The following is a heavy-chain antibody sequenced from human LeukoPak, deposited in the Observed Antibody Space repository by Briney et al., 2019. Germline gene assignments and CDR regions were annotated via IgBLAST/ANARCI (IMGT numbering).Heavy chain of an antibody. CDR3: AREKTAYYYDRSGFSEGAFDV. CDR1: GGSISSGGEY. CDR2: VYYSGST. J-gene: IGHJ3*01. V-gene: IGHV4-31*03. D-gene: IGHD3-22*01. Sequence: SQTLSLTCTVPGGSISSGGEYWSWIRHLPEKGLEWIGYVYYSGSTYYNPSLESRITMSVDTSENQFSLKLTSVTAADTAVYYCAREKTAYYYDRSGFSEGAFDVWGQGTMVTVSS.